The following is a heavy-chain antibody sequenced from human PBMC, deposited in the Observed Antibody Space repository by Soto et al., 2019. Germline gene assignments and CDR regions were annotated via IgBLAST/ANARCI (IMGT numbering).Heavy chain of an antibody. Sequence: SVKVSCKASGGTFSSYAISWVRQAPGQGLEWMGGIIPSFGTANYAQKFQGRVTITADESTSTAYMELSSLRSEDTAVYYCARDLRVLYYYDSSGPLDAFDIWGQGTMVTVSS. D-gene: IGHD3-22*01. CDR2: IIPSFGTA. V-gene: IGHV1-69*13. CDR3: ARDLRVLYYYDSSGPLDAFDI. J-gene: IGHJ3*02. CDR1: GGTFSSYA.